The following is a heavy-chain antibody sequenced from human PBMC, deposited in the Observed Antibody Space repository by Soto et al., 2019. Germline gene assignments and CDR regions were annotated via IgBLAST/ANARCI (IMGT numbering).Heavy chain of an antibody. CDR1: GGPISTYS. V-gene: IGHV4-4*07. CDR2: VFDSGNT. J-gene: IGHJ6*02. CDR3: EAWSSYYTVDV. Sequence: QVHLQESGPGLVRTSETLSLTCSVSGGPISTYSWSWIRQPAGKGLEWIGRVFDSGNTIYNPSLQSRVSMSLHTSKRQFSLRLTSVTAADTAVYYCEAWSSYYTVDVWGQGTTVTVSS. D-gene: IGHD3-3*01.